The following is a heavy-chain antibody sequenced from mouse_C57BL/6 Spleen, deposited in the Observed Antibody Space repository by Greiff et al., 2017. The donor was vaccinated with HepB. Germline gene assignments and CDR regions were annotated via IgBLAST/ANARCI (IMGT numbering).Heavy chain of an antibody. J-gene: IGHJ4*01. CDR2: IWTGGGT. Sequence: VQGVESGPGLVAPSQCLSITCTVSGFSFTSYAISWVRQPPGKGLEWLGVIWTGGGTNYNSALKSRLSISKDNSKSQVFLKMNSLQTDDTARYYCAREGYYSNYLYGMDYWGQGTSVTVSS. CDR1: GFSFTSYA. V-gene: IGHV2-9-1*01. CDR3: AREGYYSNYLYGMDY. D-gene: IGHD2-5*01.